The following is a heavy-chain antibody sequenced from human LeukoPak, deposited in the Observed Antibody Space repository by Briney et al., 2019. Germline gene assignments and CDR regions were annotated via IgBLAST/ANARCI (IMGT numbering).Heavy chain of an antibody. CDR2: IIPIFGTA. D-gene: IGHD2-2*02. V-gene: IGHV1-69*13. CDR3: ARGYCSSTSCYTVNSYYYGMDV. Sequence: GASVKVSCKASGGTFSSYAISWVRQAPGQGLEWMGGIIPIFGTANYAQKFQGRVTITVDESTSTAYMELSSLRSEDTAVYYCARGYCSSTSCYTVNSYYYGMDVWGQGTTVTVSS. CDR1: GGTFSSYA. J-gene: IGHJ6*02.